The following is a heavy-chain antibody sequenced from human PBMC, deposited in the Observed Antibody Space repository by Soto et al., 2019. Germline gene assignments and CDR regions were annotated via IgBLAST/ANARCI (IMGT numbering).Heavy chain of an antibody. J-gene: IGHJ4*02. D-gene: IGHD4-17*01. CDR2: IYYSGST. Sequence: SETQSLTCTVSGGSISSYYWSWIRQPPGKGLEWIGYIYYSGSTNYNPSLKSRVTISVDTSKNQFSLKLSSVTAADTAVYYCARADLGSTVTVDYWGQGTLVTVSS. CDR1: GGSISSYY. V-gene: IGHV4-59*01. CDR3: ARADLGSTVTVDY.